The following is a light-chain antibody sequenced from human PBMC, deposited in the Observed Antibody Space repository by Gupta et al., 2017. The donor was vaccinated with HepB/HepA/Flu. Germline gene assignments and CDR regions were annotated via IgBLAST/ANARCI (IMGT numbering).Light chain of an antibody. V-gene: IGKV1-39*01. CDR3: QQSYSSPCS. CDR2: GAS. CDR1: QSIRNY. J-gene: IGKJ2*04. Sequence: QMNQAPSSRSSTVGDRVTITCRASQSIRNYLNWFQQKPGKAPKLLIYGASSLQSGVPSRFSGSGSGTDFTLTISSLQPEDFATYYCQQSYSSPCSFGQGTKLQIK.